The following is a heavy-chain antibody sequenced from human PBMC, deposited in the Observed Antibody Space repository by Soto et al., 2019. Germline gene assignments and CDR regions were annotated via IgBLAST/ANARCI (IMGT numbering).Heavy chain of an antibody. V-gene: IGHV3-53*01. CDR2: IYSGGST. D-gene: IGHD3-10*01. Sequence: PGESLKISCAASGFAVSSNYMSWVRQAPGKGLEWVSVIYSGGSTYYADSVKGRFTISRDNSKNTLYLQMNSLRAEDTAVYYCARDVYTMVRGVIYYYYGMDVWGQGTTVTVSS. J-gene: IGHJ6*02. CDR1: GFAVSSNY. CDR3: ARDVYTMVRGVIYYYYGMDV.